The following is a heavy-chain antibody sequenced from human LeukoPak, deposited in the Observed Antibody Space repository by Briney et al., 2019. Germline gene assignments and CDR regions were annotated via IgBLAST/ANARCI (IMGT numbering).Heavy chain of an antibody. Sequence: GASVKVSCKASGGTFSSHAISWVRQAPGQGLEWMGGIIPIFGTAKYAQKFQGRVTITADVSTSTAYMELSSLRSEDTAVYYCARDSSEFRSLIPPWGQGTLVPVSS. CDR3: ARDSSEFRSLIPP. CDR1: GGTFSSHA. V-gene: IGHV1-69*13. D-gene: IGHD1-14*01. J-gene: IGHJ5*02. CDR2: IIPIFGTA.